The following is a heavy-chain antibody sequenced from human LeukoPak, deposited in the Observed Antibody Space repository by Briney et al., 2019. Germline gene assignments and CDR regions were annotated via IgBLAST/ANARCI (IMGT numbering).Heavy chain of an antibody. CDR3: ARLGRPYYFDY. Sequence: PSETLSLTCTVSGGSISSSSYYWGWIRQPPGKGLEWIGNIYHSGSTYYNPSLKSRVTISVDTPKNQFPLKLSSVTAADTAVYYCARLGRPYYFDYWGQGTLVTVSS. V-gene: IGHV4-39*06. J-gene: IGHJ4*02. D-gene: IGHD1-26*01. CDR2: IYHSGST. CDR1: GGSISSSSYY.